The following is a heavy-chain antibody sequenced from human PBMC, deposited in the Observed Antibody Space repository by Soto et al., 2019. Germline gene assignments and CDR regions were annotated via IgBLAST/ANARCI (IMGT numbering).Heavy chain of an antibody. D-gene: IGHD3-22*01. CDR1: GYTFTSYY. Sequence: ASVKVSCKASGYTFTSYYMHWVRQAPGQGLEWMGIINPSGGSTSYAQKFQGRVTMTRDTSTSTVYMKLSSLRSEDTAVYYCAREGINYDSSEIRFDYWGQGTLVTVSS. CDR3: AREGINYDSSEIRFDY. CDR2: INPSGGST. V-gene: IGHV1-46*01. J-gene: IGHJ4*02.